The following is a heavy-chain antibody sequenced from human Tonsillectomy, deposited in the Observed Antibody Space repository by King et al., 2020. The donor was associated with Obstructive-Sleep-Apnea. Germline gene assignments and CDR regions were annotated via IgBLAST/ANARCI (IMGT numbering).Heavy chain of an antibody. CDR2: INRKGVTT. CDR1: GFTFDTYS. D-gene: IGHD1-7*01. J-gene: IGHJ4*02. V-gene: IGHV3-43*01. Sequence: VQLVESGGVVVQPGGSLRLSCVASGFTFDTYSMHWVRQAPGKGLEWVSLINRKGVTTYYADSVKGRFTSSRDNSKNSLFLQMNSLRPEDTALYYCPKEGGTIYVDSWGQGTLVSVSS. CDR3: PKEGGTIYVDS.